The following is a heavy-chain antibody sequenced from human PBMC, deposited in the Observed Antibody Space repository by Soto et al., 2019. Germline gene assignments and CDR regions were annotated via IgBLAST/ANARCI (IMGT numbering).Heavy chain of an antibody. D-gene: IGHD3-22*01. CDR3: ARWYYYDSSGHWYFDL. CDR2: ISAYNGNT. V-gene: IGHV1-18*01. J-gene: IGHJ2*01. Sequence: ASVKVSCKASGYTFTSYGISWVRQAPGQGLEWMGWISAYNGNTNYAQKLQGRVTMTTDTSTSTAYMELRSLRSDDTAVYYCARWYYYDSSGHWYFDLWGPGTMVTVYS. CDR1: GYTFTSYG.